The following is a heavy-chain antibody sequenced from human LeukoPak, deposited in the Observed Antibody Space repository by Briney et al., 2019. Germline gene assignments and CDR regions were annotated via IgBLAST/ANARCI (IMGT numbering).Heavy chain of an antibody. D-gene: IGHD3-3*01. Sequence: GGSLRLSCAASGFTVSSNYMSWVRQAPGKGLEWVSVIYSGGSTYYADSVKGRFTISRDNSKNTLYLQMNSLRAEDTAVYYCAKDPRFWSGNYNWFDPWGQGTLVTVSS. J-gene: IGHJ5*02. CDR2: IYSGGST. CDR3: AKDPRFWSGNYNWFDP. V-gene: IGHV3-53*01. CDR1: GFTVSSNY.